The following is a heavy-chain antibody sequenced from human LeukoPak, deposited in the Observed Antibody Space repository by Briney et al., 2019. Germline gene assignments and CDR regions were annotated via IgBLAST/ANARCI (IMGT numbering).Heavy chain of an antibody. Sequence: PGGSLRLSCAASGFTFRIYDMHWVRQARGQGLEWVAVMSNDGTNEYYGDSVKGRFTISRDNSRNTLHLQMNSLRPDDTAVYYCAKSIRVIGTTALDYWGPGTLVTVSS. V-gene: IGHV3-30*18. CDR1: GFTFRIYD. J-gene: IGHJ4*02. CDR2: MSNDGTNE. D-gene: IGHD1-20*01. CDR3: AKSIRVIGTTALDY.